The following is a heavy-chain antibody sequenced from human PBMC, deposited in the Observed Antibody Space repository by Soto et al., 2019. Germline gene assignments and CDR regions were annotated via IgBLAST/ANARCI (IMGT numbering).Heavy chain of an antibody. Sequence: QVQLVQSGAEVKKPGSSVKVSCKDSGGTFSSYAISWVRQAPGQGLEWMGGIIPIFGTANYAQKFQGRVTITADKSTSTAYMELSSLRSVDTAVYYCARRLDCSGGSCYPGAWFDPWGQGTLVTVSS. CDR3: ARRLDCSGGSCYPGAWFDP. V-gene: IGHV1-69*06. CDR2: IIPIFGTA. D-gene: IGHD2-15*01. J-gene: IGHJ5*02. CDR1: GGTFSSYA.